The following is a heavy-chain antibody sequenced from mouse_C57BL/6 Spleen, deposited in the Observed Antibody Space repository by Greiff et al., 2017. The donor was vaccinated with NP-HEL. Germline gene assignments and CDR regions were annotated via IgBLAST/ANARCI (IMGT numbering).Heavy chain of an antibody. Sequence: QVQLQQPGAELVMPGASVKLSCKASGYTFTSYWMHWVKQRPGQGLEWIGEIDPSDSYTNYNQKFKGKSTLTVDKSSSTAYMQLSSLTSEDSAVYSCARGFYDGYYLHDFDDWGQGTTLTVSS. D-gene: IGHD2-3*01. V-gene: IGHV1-69*01. CDR1: GYTFTSYW. J-gene: IGHJ2*01. CDR2: IDPSDSYT. CDR3: ARGFYDGYYLHDFDD.